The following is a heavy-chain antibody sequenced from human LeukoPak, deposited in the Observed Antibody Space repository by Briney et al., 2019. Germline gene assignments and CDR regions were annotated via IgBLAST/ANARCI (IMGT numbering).Heavy chain of an antibody. CDR2: TSYSEGT. D-gene: IGHD1-26*01. J-gene: IGHJ4*02. V-gene: IGHV4-31*03. Sequence: SETLSLTCTVSGGSVSRGGYYWNWLRQHPGKGLEWIGFTSYSEGTYYNPSLMSRITISVDRSQNQFSLKMRDVTAADTAVYFCATADWESFYFDYWGQGVLVAVSS. CDR3: ATADWESFYFDY. CDR1: GGSVSRGGYY.